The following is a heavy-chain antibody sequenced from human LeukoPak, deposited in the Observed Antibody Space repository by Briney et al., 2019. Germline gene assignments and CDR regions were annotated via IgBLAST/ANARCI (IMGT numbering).Heavy chain of an antibody. V-gene: IGHV3-33*01. Sequence: GGSLRLSCAASGFTFSSYGMHWVRQAPGKGLEWVAVIWYDGSNKYYADSVKGRFTISRDNSKNTLYLQMNSLRAEDTAVYYCARDCSSTSCYEGPDYWDQGTLVTVSS. J-gene: IGHJ4*02. CDR1: GFTFSSYG. CDR3: ARDCSSTSCYEGPDY. CDR2: IWYDGSNK. D-gene: IGHD2-2*01.